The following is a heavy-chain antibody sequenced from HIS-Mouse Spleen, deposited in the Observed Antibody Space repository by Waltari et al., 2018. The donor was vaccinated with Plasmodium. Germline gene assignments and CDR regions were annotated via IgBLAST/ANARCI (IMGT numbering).Heavy chain of an antibody. V-gene: IGHV4-34*01. CDR1: GGSFSGYY. J-gene: IGHJ4*02. CDR2: INHSGST. Sequence: QVQLQQWGAGLLKPSETLSLTCAVYGGSFSGYYWSWIRQPPGKGLAWIGEINHSGSTNYNPSLKSRVTISGDTSKNQFSLKLSSVTAADTAVYYCARLVVVASKDSYWGQGTLVTVSS. CDR3: ARLVVVASKDSY. D-gene: IGHD2-15*01.